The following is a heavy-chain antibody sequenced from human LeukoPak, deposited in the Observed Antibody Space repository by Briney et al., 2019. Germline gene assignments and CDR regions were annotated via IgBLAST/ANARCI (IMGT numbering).Heavy chain of an antibody. V-gene: IGHV3-30*02. D-gene: IGHD2-21*02. CDR1: GFTFSNHA. CDR2: VWYDGNRK. Sequence: GGSLRLSCAASGFTFSNHAMHWVRQAPGKGLAWVTLVWYDGNRKYYADSVKGRFTISRDNSKNSVYLQLNSLRPEDTAVYYCVRDREAYCGANCYSHAFDIWGQGTMVTVSS. J-gene: IGHJ3*02. CDR3: VRDREAYCGANCYSHAFDI.